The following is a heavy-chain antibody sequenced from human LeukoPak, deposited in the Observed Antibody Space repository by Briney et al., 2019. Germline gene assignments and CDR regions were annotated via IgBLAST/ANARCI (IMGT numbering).Heavy chain of an antibody. CDR2: IRGTGGTT. D-gene: IGHD4-17*01. J-gene: IGHJ3*01. CDR3: GKDPNGDYVGALDF. V-gene: IGHV3-23*01. CDR1: EFTFSDYA. Sequence: GGSLRLSCAASEFTFSDYALIWVRQAPGKGLEWISAIRGTGGTTYYPDSLKGRCTISRSNSRTTVYLQINSLRAEDTALYFGGKDPNGDYVGALDFWGQGTMVTVSS.